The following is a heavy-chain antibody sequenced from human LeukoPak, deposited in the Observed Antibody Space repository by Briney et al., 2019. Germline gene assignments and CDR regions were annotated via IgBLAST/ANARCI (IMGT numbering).Heavy chain of an antibody. CDR2: IIPIFATA. CDR1: GGTFSRYA. CDR3: ARDHLGYGSGSPFDY. Sequence: SVKVSCKASGGTFSRYAISWVRQAPGRGLEWMGGIIPIFATANYAEKFQGRVTITAGESTGTAYMELSSLRSEDTAVYYCARDHLGYGSGSPFDYWGQGTLVTVSS. V-gene: IGHV1-69*13. D-gene: IGHD3-10*01. J-gene: IGHJ4*02.